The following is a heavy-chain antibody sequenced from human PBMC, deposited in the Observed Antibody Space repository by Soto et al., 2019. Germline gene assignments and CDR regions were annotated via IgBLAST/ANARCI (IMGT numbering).Heavy chain of an antibody. V-gene: IGHV1-69*13. Sequence: GGPVKVSCKASGGTFSSYAISWVRQAPGQGLEWMGGIIPIFGTANYAQKFQGRVTITADESTSTAYMELSSLRSEDTAVYYCARGALYSSSSPGNYYYGMDVWGQGTTVTVSS. CDR1: GGTFSSYA. J-gene: IGHJ6*02. CDR3: ARGALYSSSSPGNYYYGMDV. D-gene: IGHD6-6*01. CDR2: IIPIFGTA.